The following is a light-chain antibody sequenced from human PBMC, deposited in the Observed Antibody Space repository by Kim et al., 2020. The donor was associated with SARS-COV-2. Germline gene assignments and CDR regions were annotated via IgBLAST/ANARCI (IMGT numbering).Light chain of an antibody. CDR3: NSRDTTGNHVL. Sequence: SSELTQDPAVSVALGQTVRITCQGDSLRTYYANWYQQKPGQAPVLVISSMSNRPSGIPDRFSGSSSGNTASLTISGAQAEDEADYYCNSRDTTGNHVLFGGGTQLTVL. J-gene: IGLJ2*01. CDR2: SMS. CDR1: SLRTYY. V-gene: IGLV3-19*01.